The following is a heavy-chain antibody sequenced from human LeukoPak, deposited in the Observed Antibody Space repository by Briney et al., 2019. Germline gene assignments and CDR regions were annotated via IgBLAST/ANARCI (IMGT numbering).Heavy chain of an antibody. V-gene: IGHV4-39*01. CDR1: GGSISSSTYY. Sequence: SETLSLTCTVSGGSISSSTYYWGWIRQPPGKALEWIGSIYYSGSTHYNPSLKSRLTISVDTSKNQFSLKVTAATAADTAVYFCARNGTVTVTGTKFNYFDYWGQGTLVTVSS. D-gene: IGHD4-17*01. J-gene: IGHJ4*02. CDR2: IYYSGST. CDR3: ARNGTVTVTGTKFNYFDY.